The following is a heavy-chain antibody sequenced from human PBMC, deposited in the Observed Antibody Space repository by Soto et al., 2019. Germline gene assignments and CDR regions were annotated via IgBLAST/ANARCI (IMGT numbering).Heavy chain of an antibody. CDR3: AKNLEGIAVAGRYLTISEPGY. V-gene: IGHV3-30*18. Sequence: QVQLVESGGGVVQPGRSLRLSCAASGFTFSSYGMHWVRQAPGKGLEWVAVISYDGSNKYYADSVKGRLTISRDNSKNTLYLQMNSLRAEDTAVYYCAKNLEGIAVAGRYLTISEPGYCGQGTLVTVSS. D-gene: IGHD6-19*01. CDR2: ISYDGSNK. J-gene: IGHJ4*02. CDR1: GFTFSSYG.